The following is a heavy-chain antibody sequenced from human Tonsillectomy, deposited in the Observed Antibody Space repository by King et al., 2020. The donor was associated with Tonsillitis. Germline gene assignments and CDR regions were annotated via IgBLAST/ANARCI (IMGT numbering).Heavy chain of an antibody. Sequence: VQLVESGGGVVQPGGSLRLSCAASGFTFSNYNMHWVRQAPGKGLEWVAFIRHDERNKFYIDSVKGRFTISRDNSKNTLYMQMNSLRVEDTALYYCAKESGSGWCAFDIWGQGTKVTVSS. J-gene: IGHJ3*02. D-gene: IGHD3-10*01. CDR2: IRHDERNK. V-gene: IGHV3-30*02. CDR1: GFTFSNYN. CDR3: AKESGSGWCAFDI.